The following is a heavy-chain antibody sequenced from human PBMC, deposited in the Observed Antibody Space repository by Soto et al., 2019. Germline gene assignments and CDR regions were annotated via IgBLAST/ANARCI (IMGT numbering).Heavy chain of an antibody. CDR3: AKGVVRYYDSSGYYRGERSEYFQH. Sequence: GGSLRLSCAASGFTFSSYAMSWVCQAPGKGLEWVSAISGSGGSTYYADSVKGRFTISRDNSKNTLYLQMNSLRAEDTAVYYCAKGVVRYYDSSGYYRGERSEYFQHWGQGTLVTVSS. J-gene: IGHJ1*01. V-gene: IGHV3-23*01. D-gene: IGHD3-22*01. CDR2: ISGSGGST. CDR1: GFTFSSYA.